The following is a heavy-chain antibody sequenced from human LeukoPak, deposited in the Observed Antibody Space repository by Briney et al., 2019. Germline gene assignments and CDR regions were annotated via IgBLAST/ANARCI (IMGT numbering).Heavy chain of an antibody. J-gene: IGHJ4*02. CDR1: GGSFSGYY. CDR2: INHSGST. D-gene: IGHD6-6*01. V-gene: IGHV4-34*01. CDR3: ARASSIAARAFDY. Sequence: PSETLSLTYAVYGGSFSGYYWSWIRQPPGKGLEWIGEINHSGSTNYNPSLKSRVTISVDTSKNQFSLKLSSVTAADTAVYYCARASSIAARAFDYWGQGTLVTVSS.